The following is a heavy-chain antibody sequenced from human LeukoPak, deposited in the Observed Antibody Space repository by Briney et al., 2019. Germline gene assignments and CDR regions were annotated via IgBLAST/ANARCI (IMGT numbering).Heavy chain of an antibody. CDR1: GVTFSSYA. J-gene: IGHJ5*02. V-gene: IGHV1-69*04. D-gene: IGHD6-19*01. CDR3: ARGVAVAENWFDP. CDR2: IISILGIA. Sequence: EASVKLSCKASGVTFSSYAISWVRHATGQGLEWMGRIISILGIANYAQKFQGRVTITADKATSTAYMELSSLRSEDTAVYYCARGVAVAENWFDPWGQGTLVTVSS.